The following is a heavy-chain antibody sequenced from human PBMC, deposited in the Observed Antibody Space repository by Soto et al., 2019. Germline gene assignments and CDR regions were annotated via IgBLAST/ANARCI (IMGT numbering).Heavy chain of an antibody. D-gene: IGHD2-2*01. CDR3: AKGQHGSSTSCLFYYYGMDV. CDR1: GFTFSPYA. V-gene: IGHV3-30*18. CDR2: ISYDGKNK. Sequence: QVQLVESGGGVVQPGRSLRLSCAAPGFTFSPYARHWVRQAPGKGLEWVAVISYDGKNKYYAQSVKGRLPISRDNSKNPLYSKVNSRRVEDTAVLYGAKGQHGSSTSCLFYYYGMDVWGQGSTVAVSS. J-gene: IGHJ6*02.